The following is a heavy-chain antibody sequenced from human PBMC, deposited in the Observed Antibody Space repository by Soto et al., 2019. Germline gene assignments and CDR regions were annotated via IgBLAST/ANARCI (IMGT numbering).Heavy chain of an antibody. J-gene: IGHJ4*02. Sequence: SETLSLTCSVSGGSISSYYWSWVRQPPGKGLEWIGDIYNSGRTNYNPSLKSRVTISLDPSNNQFSLKLSSVTAADTAVYYCGGQQSSSPFFDYWGQGTLVTVSS. D-gene: IGHD6-6*01. V-gene: IGHV4-59*01. CDR1: GGSISSYY. CDR2: IYNSGRT. CDR3: GGQQSSSPFFDY.